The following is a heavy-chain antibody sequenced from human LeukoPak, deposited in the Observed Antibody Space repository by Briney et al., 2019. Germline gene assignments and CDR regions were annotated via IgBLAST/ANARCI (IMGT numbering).Heavy chain of an antibody. J-gene: IGHJ4*02. CDR2: ISSGSIYI. CDR1: GFTFSGNS. Sequence: GGSRRLSCAASGFTFSGNSMNWFRQAPGKGLEWFSSISSGSIYIYYAGSVKGRFTISRDKAQNSLYPQMNSLRAADTALYNCARPYDILTHPAFGYWGQGTLSPSPQ. D-gene: IGHD3-9*01. CDR3: ARPYDILTHPAFGY. V-gene: IGHV3-21*01.